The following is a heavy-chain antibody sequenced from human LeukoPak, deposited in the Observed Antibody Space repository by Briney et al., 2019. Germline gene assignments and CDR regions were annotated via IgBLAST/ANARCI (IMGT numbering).Heavy chain of an antibody. Sequence: GSLRLSCAASGFIFSNYGMCWVRQAPGKGLEWVTFIENDGSNKYYADSVRGRFTISRDNSRNTLYMQMNSLRVEDTAVYYCAKDPARGQLGIFDYWGQGVLVTVSS. D-gene: IGHD6-6*01. J-gene: IGHJ4*02. CDR2: IENDGSNK. V-gene: IGHV3-30*02. CDR3: AKDPARGQLGIFDY. CDR1: GFIFSNYG.